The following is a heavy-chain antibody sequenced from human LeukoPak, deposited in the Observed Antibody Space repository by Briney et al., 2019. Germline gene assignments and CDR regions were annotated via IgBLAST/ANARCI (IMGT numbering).Heavy chain of an antibody. D-gene: IGHD6-19*01. CDR2: IRYDGSNK. V-gene: IGHV3-30*02. CDR1: GFTFSSYG. Sequence: GGSLRLSCSASGFTFSSYGMHWLHQAPGKELDGVAFIRYDGSNKYYADSVKGRFTISRDNSKNTLHLQMNSLRAEDTAVYYCAKDLYSSGWYSPWYFDLWGRGTLVTVSS. J-gene: IGHJ2*01. CDR3: AKDLYSSGWYSPWYFDL.